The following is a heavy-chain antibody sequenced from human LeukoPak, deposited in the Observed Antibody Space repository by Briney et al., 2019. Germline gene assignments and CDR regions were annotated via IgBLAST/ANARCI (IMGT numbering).Heavy chain of an antibody. CDR1: GFTFSSYS. CDR3: ARASIGIVATIIAPDDY. V-gene: IGHV3-21*01. D-gene: IGHD5-12*01. CDR2: ISSSSSYI. J-gene: IGHJ4*02. Sequence: KPGGSLRLSCAASGFTFSSYSMNWVRQAPGKGLEWVSSISSSSSYIYYADSVKGRFTISRDNAKNSLYLQMNSLRAEDTAVYYCARASIGIVATIIAPDDYWGQGTLVTVSS.